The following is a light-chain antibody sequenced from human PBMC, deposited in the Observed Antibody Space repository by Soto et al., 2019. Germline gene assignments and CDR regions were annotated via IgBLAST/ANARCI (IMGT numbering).Light chain of an antibody. J-gene: IGKJ3*01. V-gene: IGKV3-20*01. CDR3: QHYCSALFT. CDR1: QSFSSSY. Sequence: EMVLTQSPGPLSLSPGERATLSGRASQSFSSSYLAWYQQKPGQAPRLLIYGASSRATGIPDRFSGSGSGTDFTLTISRLEAEDFAVYYCQHYCSALFTFGAGTKVDIK. CDR2: GAS.